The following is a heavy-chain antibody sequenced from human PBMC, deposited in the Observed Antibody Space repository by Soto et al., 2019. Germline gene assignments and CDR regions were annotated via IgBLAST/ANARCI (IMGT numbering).Heavy chain of an antibody. CDR1: GGTVSSYA. Sequence: SVKVSCKGSGGTVSSYAIRWVRQAPGQGLEWMGGIIPIFGTANYAQKFQGRVTITADKSASTAYMELRSLRSDDTAVYYCARDDGYFSDYWGQGTLVTVSS. J-gene: IGHJ4*02. V-gene: IGHV1-69*06. CDR3: ARDDGYFSDY. CDR2: IIPIFGTA. D-gene: IGHD5-12*01.